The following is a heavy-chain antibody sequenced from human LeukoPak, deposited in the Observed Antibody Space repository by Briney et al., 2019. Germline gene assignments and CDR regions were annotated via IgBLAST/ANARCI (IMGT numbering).Heavy chain of an antibody. J-gene: IGHJ6*02. CDR1: GYTFTSYG. CDR2: IGASNGYT. Sequence: GASVKVFCKASGYTFTSYGFSWVRQAPGQGLEWLGWIGASNGYTNYAQKVQGRVTLTTDTSTSTAYMELRSLRSDDTAVYYCARDQPSCSGPSCYTYYYYGMDVWGQGTTVTVSS. D-gene: IGHD2-2*02. CDR3: ARDQPSCSGPSCYTYYYYGMDV. V-gene: IGHV1-18*01.